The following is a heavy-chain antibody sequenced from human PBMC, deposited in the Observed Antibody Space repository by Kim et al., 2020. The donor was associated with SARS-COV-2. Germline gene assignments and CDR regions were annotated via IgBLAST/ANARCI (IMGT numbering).Heavy chain of an antibody. Sequence: GGSLRLSCAASGFTFSSYAMSWVRQAPGKGLEWVSAISGSGGSTYYADSVKGRFTISRDNSKNTLYLQMNSLRAEDTAVYYCAKEGGYSYGWGYGDRNYYYYYGMDVWGQGTTVTVSS. V-gene: IGHV3-23*01. CDR2: ISGSGGST. D-gene: IGHD5-18*01. CDR1: GFTFSSYA. J-gene: IGHJ6*02. CDR3: AKEGGYSYGWGYGDRNYYYYYGMDV.